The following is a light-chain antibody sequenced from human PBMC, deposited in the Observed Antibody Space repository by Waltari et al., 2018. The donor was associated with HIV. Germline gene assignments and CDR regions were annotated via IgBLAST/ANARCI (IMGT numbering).Light chain of an antibody. CDR3: AAWGDSLSGPVV. CDR2: RNN. CDR1: SSNI. J-gene: IGLJ2*01. Sequence: QSVLTQPPSVSGTPGQRVTISCSGSSSNIHWYQQLPGTAPRLLISRNNQRSSGVPDRFSGSKSGTSASLAIRGLRSEDEADYHCAAWGDSLSGPVVFGGGTKLTVL. V-gene: IGLV1-47*01.